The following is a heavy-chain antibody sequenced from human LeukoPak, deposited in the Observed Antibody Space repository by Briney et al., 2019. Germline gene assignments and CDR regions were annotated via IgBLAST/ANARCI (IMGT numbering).Heavy chain of an antibody. Sequence: PSETLSLTCAVYVGSFSGYYWTWIRQPPGKGLEWIGEINHSGGTNYNPSLRSRVTISVDTSKNQFSLKLSSVTAADTAVYYCARGIRKSGDLHYYGIDVWDQGTTVTVS. CDR2: INHSGGT. V-gene: IGHV4-34*01. D-gene: IGHD3-10*01. CDR3: ARGIRKSGDLHYYGIDV. CDR1: VGSFSGYY. J-gene: IGHJ6*02.